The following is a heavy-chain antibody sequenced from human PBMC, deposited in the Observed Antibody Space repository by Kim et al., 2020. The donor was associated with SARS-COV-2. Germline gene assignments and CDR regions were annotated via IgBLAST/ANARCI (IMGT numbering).Heavy chain of an antibody. D-gene: IGHD3-10*01. Sequence: YAQNFLGRVTMTRDTSINTAYMELSGLRSEDTAVYYCARDYYGSVYGNFEYWGQGTLVTVSS. V-gene: IGHV1-8*01. J-gene: IGHJ4*02. CDR3: ARDYYGSVYGNFEY.